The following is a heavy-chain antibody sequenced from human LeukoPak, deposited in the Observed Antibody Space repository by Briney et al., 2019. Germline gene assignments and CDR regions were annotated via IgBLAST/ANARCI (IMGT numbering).Heavy chain of an antibody. CDR2: INHSGST. D-gene: IGHD6-6*01. J-gene: IGHJ4*02. Sequence: PSETLSLTCTVSGGSISSSSYYWSWIRQPPGKGLEWIGEINHSGSTNYNPSLKSRVTISVDTSKNQFSLKLSSVTAADTAVYYCARLTASKYSSFRLASFDYWGQGTLVTVSS. CDR1: GGSISSSSYY. CDR3: ARLTASKYSSFRLASFDY. V-gene: IGHV4-39*07.